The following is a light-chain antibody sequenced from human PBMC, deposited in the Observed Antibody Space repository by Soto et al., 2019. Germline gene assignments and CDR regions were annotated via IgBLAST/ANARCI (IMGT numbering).Light chain of an antibody. J-gene: IGKJ5*01. CDR2: GAS. CDR3: QQRHMWPIT. V-gene: IGKV3D-20*02. Sequence: VLTQSPGTLSLSPGETATLSCRASQTVSSSYLAWYQQKPGQAPRLLIYGASSRATGIPDRLSGSGSGTDFTLTISSLEPEDSAVYYCQQRHMWPITFGQGTRLEIK. CDR1: QTVSSSY.